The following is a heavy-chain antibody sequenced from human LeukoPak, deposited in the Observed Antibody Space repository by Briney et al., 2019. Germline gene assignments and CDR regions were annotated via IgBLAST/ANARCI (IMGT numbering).Heavy chain of an antibody. D-gene: IGHD2-15*01. CDR2: INHSGST. CDR1: GGSFSGYY. Sequence: MTSETLSLTCAVYGGSFSGYYWSWIRQPPGKGLEWIGEINHSGSTNYNPSLKSRVTISVDTSKNQFSLKLSSVTAADTAVYYCARGPHRLYCSGGSCRFDPWGQGTLVTVSS. J-gene: IGHJ5*02. CDR3: ARGPHRLYCSGGSCRFDP. V-gene: IGHV4-34*01.